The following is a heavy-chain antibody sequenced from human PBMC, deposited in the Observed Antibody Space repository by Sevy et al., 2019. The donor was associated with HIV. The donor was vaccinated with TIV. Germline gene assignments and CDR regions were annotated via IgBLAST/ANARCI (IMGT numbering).Heavy chain of an antibody. CDR1: GFTFSSYE. Sequence: GGSLRLSCAASGFTFSSYEMNWVRQAPGKGLEWVSYISSSGSTIYYADSVKGRFTIYRDNAKNSLYLQMNSLRAEDTAVYYCARVLSGYSGSYFDYWGQGTLVTASS. CDR2: ISSSGSTI. D-gene: IGHD1-26*01. V-gene: IGHV3-48*03. CDR3: ARVLSGYSGSYFDY. J-gene: IGHJ4*02.